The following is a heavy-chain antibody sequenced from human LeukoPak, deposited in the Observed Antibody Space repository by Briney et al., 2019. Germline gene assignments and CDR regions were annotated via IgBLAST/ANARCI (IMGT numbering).Heavy chain of an antibody. Sequence: GRSLRLSCAASGFTFSSYAMHWVRQAPGKGLEWVAVISHDGSNKYYADSVKGRFTISRDNSKNTLYLQMNSLRAEDTAVYYCARDSLSGDSGYEKWFYWGQGTLVTVSS. CDR1: GFTFSSYA. V-gene: IGHV3-30*04. CDR3: ARDSLSGDSGYEKWFY. CDR2: ISHDGSNK. D-gene: IGHD5-12*01. J-gene: IGHJ4*02.